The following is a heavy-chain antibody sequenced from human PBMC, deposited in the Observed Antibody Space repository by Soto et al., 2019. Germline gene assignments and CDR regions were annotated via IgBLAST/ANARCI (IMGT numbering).Heavy chain of an antibody. CDR3: ARERREEIPDGYDIDY. Sequence: SETLSLTCTVSGDSISNYYWSWIRQPAGKGLEWIGRIYTSESADYNPSLKSRVTISTDTSKNQFSLKVTSMTAADTAVYYCARERREEIPDGYDIDYWGQGTLVTVSS. J-gene: IGHJ4*02. D-gene: IGHD5-12*01. CDR2: IYTSESA. CDR1: GDSISNYY. V-gene: IGHV4-4*07.